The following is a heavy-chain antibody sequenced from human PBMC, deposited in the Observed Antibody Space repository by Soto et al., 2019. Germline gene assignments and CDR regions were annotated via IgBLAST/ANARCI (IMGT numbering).Heavy chain of an antibody. CDR2: TYYRSKNYN. Sequence: SQTLSLTCAISGDSVSSNSAAWNWIRQSPSRGLEWLGRTYYRSKNYNDYSVSVKSRITIIPDTSKNQFSLQLNSVTPEDTAVYYCAREGGNRYYNYGMDVCGQGTTVTIYS. V-gene: IGHV6-1*01. J-gene: IGHJ6*02. D-gene: IGHD1-26*01. CDR1: GDSVSSNSAA. CDR3: AREGGNRYYNYGMDV.